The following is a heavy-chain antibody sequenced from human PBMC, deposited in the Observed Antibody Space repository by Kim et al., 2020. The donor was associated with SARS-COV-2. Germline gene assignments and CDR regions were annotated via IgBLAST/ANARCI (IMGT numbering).Heavy chain of an antibody. CDR3: ARGPDSSSDGH. V-gene: IGHV4-34*01. CDR1: GGSFSGYY. CDR2: INHSGST. Sequence: SETLSLTCAVYGGSFSGYYWSWIRQPPGKGLEWIGEINHSGSTNYNPSLKSRVTISVDTSKNQFSLKLSSVTAADTAVYYCARGPDSSSDGHWGQGTLVTVSS. J-gene: IGHJ4*02. D-gene: IGHD6-6*01.